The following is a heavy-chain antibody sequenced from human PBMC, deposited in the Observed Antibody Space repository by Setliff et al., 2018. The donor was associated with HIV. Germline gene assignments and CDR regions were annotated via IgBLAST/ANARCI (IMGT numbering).Heavy chain of an antibody. J-gene: IGHJ4*02. CDR2: IYSGGTT. CDR3: SSPAAGDPFDY. Sequence: GGSLRLSCAASGFTVSSNYMSWVRQAPGKGLEWVSVIYSGGTTYYADSVKGRFTISRDNSKNTLYLQMNSLRAEDTAVYYCSSPAAGDPFDYWGQGTLVTVSS. V-gene: IGHV3-53*01. CDR1: GFTVSSNY. D-gene: IGHD6-13*01.